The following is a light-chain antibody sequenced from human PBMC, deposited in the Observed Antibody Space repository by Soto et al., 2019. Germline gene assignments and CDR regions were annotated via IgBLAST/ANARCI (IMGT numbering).Light chain of an antibody. J-gene: IGKJ3*01. CDR3: QNYNSAPFT. Sequence: DIVMTQSPDSLAVSLGERATINCKSSQSVLYSSNNKNYLAWYQQKPGQPPKLLIYWASSRESGVPDRFSGSGSGTDFTLTISSLQPEDVATYYCQNYNSAPFTFGPGTKVDVK. CDR1: QSVLYSSNNKNY. CDR2: WAS. V-gene: IGKV4-1*01.